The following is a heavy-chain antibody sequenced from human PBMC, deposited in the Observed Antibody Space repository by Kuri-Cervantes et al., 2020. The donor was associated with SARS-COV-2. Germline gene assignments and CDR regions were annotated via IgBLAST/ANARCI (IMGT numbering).Heavy chain of an antibody. CDR2: INPSGGST. V-gene: IGHV1-46*01. CDR1: GYTFTSYY. D-gene: IGHD1-14*01. CDR3: AREGRNIDYYYGMDV. Sequence: ASVKVSCKASGYTFTSYYMHWVRQAPGQGLEWMGTINPSGGSTSYAQKFQGRVTMTRDTSTSTVYMELSSLRSEDTAVYYCAREGRNIDYYYGMDVWGQGTTVTVSS. J-gene: IGHJ6*02.